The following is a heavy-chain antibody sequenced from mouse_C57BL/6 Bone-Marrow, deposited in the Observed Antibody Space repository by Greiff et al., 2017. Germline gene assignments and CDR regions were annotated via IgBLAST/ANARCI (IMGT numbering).Heavy chain of an antibody. CDR2: ISNGGGST. Sequence: EVMLVESGGGLVQPGGSLKLSCAASGFTFSDYYMYWVRQTPEKRLEWVAYISNGGGSTYYPDTVQGRFTISRDNAKNSLYLQMSRLKSEDTDMYYCERHQDYPLMDYYAMDYWGQGTSVTVSS. J-gene: IGHJ4*01. V-gene: IGHV5-12*01. CDR1: GFTFSDYY. CDR3: ERHQDYPLMDYYAMDY. D-gene: IGHD1-1*02.